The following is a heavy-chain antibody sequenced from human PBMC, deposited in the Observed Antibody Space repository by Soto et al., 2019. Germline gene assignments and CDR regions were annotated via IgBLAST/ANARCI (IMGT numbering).Heavy chain of an antibody. CDR3: ATDVCISTSCSQRFDY. Sequence: GGSLRLSCAASGFTFSSYGMHWVRQTTGKGLEWVAVISYDGSNKYYADSVKGRFTISRDNSKNTLYLQMNSLRAEDTAVYYCATDVCISTSCSQRFDYWGQGTLVTVSS. CDR2: ISYDGSNK. J-gene: IGHJ4*02. CDR1: GFTFSSYG. V-gene: IGHV3-30*03. D-gene: IGHD2-2*01.